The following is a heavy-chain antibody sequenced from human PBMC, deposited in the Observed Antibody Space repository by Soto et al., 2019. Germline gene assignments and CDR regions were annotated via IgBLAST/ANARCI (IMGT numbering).Heavy chain of an antibody. D-gene: IGHD6-13*01. J-gene: IGHJ5*02. CDR1: GFSFSNFA. Sequence: SGGSLRLSCAASGFSFSNFAMSWVRQAPGTGLEWVSSISGSGDKTYYLDSVKGRFTISRDNSKNTLYLHMNSLGAEDTAVYFCAKDYASTWYWYFDPWGQGTLGTVSS. V-gene: IGHV3-23*01. CDR3: AKDYASTWYWYFDP. CDR2: ISGSGDKT.